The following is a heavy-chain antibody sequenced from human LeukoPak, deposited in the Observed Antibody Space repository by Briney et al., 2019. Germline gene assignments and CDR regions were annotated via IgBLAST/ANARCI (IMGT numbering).Heavy chain of an antibody. J-gene: IGHJ6*03. CDR2: ISAYNGNT. D-gene: IGHD5-18*01. CDR1: GYTFTSYG. V-gene: IGHV1-18*01. Sequence: ASVTVSCMASGYTFTSYGISWVRQAPGPGLEWVGWISAYNGNTNYAQKLQGRVTMSTDTSTSTAYMELRSLRSDDTAVYYCARVLPPEQLHYYYYYMDVWGKGTTVTVSS. CDR3: ARVLPPEQLHYYYYYMDV.